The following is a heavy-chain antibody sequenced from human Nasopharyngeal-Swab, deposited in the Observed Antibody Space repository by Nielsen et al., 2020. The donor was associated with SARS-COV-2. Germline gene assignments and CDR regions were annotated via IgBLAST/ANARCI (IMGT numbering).Heavy chain of an antibody. J-gene: IGHJ6*02. Sequence: GGSLRLSCAASGFTFSSYGMHWVRQAPGKGLEWVAVISYDGSNKYYADSVKGRFTISRDNSKNTLYLQMNSLRAEDTAVYYCAKVSITTAYYYYYYGMDVWGQGTTVTVSS. CDR3: AKVSITTAYYYYYYGMDV. D-gene: IGHD4-17*01. CDR1: GFTFSSYG. V-gene: IGHV3-30*18. CDR2: ISYDGSNK.